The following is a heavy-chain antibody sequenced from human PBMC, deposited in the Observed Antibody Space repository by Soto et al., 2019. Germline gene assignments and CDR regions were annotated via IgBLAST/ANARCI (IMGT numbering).Heavy chain of an antibody. CDR3: VRGPSSYFDTTGYYFFDS. Sequence: QLQLQESGPGLVRPSQTLSLTCRVSGVSISSNLDYWSWIRQHPEKGLEWIGYINHSGTTYYNPSLTSRLTMSVDTSESQFSLRLSSVTAADTAIYYCVRGPSSYFDTTGYYFFDSWGQGTRVSVSS. D-gene: IGHD3-22*01. CDR1: GVSISSNLDY. J-gene: IGHJ4*02. CDR2: INHSGTT. V-gene: IGHV4-31*03.